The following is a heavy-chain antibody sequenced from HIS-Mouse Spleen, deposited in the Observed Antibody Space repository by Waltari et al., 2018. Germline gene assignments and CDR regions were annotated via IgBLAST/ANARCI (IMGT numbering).Heavy chain of an antibody. CDR3: ARGYSGSYHDAFDI. V-gene: IGHV4-34*01. CDR2: INHSGRT. CDR1: GGSFSGYY. Sequence: QVQLQQWGAGLLKPSETLSLTCAVYGGSFSGYYWSWIRQPPGKGLEWIGEINHSGRTNYNPSLKSRVTISVDTSKNQFSLKLSSVTAADTAVYYCARGYSGSYHDAFDIWGQGTMVTVSS. J-gene: IGHJ3*02. D-gene: IGHD1-26*01.